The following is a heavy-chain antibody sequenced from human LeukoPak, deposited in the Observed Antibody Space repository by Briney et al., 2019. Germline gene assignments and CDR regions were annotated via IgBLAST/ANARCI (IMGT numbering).Heavy chain of an antibody. J-gene: IGHJ4*02. D-gene: IGHD2-21*02. V-gene: IGHV3-49*03. CDR1: GFTFGDSA. CDR3: TRGRGIVVVTAIPGYFDY. Sequence: PGGSLRLSCTASGFTFGDSAMSWFRQAPGKGLEWVGFIRSKAYGGTTEYAASVKGRFTISRDDSKSIAYLQMNSLKTEDTAVYYCTRGRGIVVVTAIPGYFDYWGQGTLVTVPS. CDR2: IRSKAYGGTT.